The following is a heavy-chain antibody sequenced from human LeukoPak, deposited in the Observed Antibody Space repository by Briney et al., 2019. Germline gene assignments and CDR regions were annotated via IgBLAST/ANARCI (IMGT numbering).Heavy chain of an antibody. CDR3: ARVRSTAMVTSIKNAFDI. CDR1: GYTFTSYD. Sequence: ASVKVSCKASGYTFTSYDINWVRQATGQGLEWMGWMNPNSGNTGYAQKFQGRVTMTRNTSISTAYMELSSLRSEDTAVYYCARVRSTAMVTSIKNAFDIWGQGTMVTVSS. V-gene: IGHV1-8*01. J-gene: IGHJ3*02. D-gene: IGHD5-18*01. CDR2: MNPNSGNT.